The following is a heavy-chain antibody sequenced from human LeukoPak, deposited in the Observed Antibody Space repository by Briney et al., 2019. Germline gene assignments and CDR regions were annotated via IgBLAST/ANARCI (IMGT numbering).Heavy chain of an antibody. V-gene: IGHV3-48*03. CDR3: ARGRYNYGSLSYSFDY. CDR1: GFTFSSYE. D-gene: IGHD5-18*01. J-gene: IGHJ4*02. Sequence: GGSLRLSCAASGFTFSSYEMSWVRQAPGKGLEWVSYITSGSTIYYADSVKGRFTISRNNAKNSLYLQMNSLRGEDTAVYYCARGRYNYGSLSYSFDYWGQGTLVIVSS. CDR2: ITSGSTI.